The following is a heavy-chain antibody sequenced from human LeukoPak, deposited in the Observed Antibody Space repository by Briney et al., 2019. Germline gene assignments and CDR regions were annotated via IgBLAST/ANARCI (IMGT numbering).Heavy chain of an antibody. CDR1: GYTFTSYY. Sequence: ASVKVSCTASGYTFTSYYMHWVRQAPGQGLEWMGIINPSGGSTSYAQKFQGRVTMTRDTSTSTVYMELSSLRSEDTAVYYCARASLPGGWYSAWFDPWGQGTLVTVSS. D-gene: IGHD6-19*01. CDR2: INPSGGST. V-gene: IGHV1-46*01. CDR3: ARASLPGGWYSAWFDP. J-gene: IGHJ5*02.